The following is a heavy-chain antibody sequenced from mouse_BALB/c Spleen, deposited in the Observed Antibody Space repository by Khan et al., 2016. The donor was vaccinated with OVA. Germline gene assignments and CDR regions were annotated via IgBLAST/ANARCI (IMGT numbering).Heavy chain of an antibody. J-gene: IGHJ3*01. CDR2: IDPFSGGT. V-gene: IGHV1S135*01. D-gene: IGHD2-2*01. Sequence: EVQLQQSGPELMKPGASVKISCKASGYSFTSYYIHWVMQSHGKSLEWIGYIDPFSGGTTYNQKFEGKATLTVDKSSSTAYIHISNLTSEDSAVYYCTRHGYVAWFTYWGQGTLVTVSA. CDR3: TRHGYVAWFTY. CDR1: GYSFTSYY.